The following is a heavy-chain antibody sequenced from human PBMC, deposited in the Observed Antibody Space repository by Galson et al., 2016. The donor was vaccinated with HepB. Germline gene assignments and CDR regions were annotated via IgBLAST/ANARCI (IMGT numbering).Heavy chain of an antibody. CDR2: IIPVLGIA. V-gene: IGHV1-69*04. D-gene: IGHD5-18*01. CDR1: GSTFKHYA. Sequence: SVKVSCKASGSTFKHYAINWVRPSPGHGLEWVGRIIPVLGIADYARNFQGRLPITADTSTDTAHMELRRLESDDTAVYYCACRGHSHGPPLHHSYYGMDVWGQGTTVAVSS. J-gene: IGHJ6*02. CDR3: ACRGHSHGPPLHHSYYGMDV.